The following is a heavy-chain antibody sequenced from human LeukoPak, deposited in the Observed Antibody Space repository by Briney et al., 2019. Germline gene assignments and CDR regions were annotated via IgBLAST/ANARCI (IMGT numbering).Heavy chain of an antibody. Sequence: SSETLSLTCTVFGGSISSGSYYWSWIRQPAGKGPEWIGRIYTSGSTNYNPSLKSRVTISVDTSKNQFSLKLSSVTAADTAVYYCARLNYGSGSSFDYWGQGTLVTVSS. CDR3: ARLNYGSGSSFDY. J-gene: IGHJ4*02. D-gene: IGHD3-10*01. CDR2: IYTSGST. CDR1: GGSISSGSYY. V-gene: IGHV4-61*02.